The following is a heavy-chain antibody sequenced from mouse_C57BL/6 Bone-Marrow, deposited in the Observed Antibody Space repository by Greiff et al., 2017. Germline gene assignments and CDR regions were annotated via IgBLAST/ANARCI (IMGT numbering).Heavy chain of an antibody. V-gene: IGHV1-63*01. CDR1: GYTFTNYW. Sequence: QVQLQQSGAELVRPGTSVKMSCKASGYTFTNYWIGWAKQRPGHGLEWIGDIYPGGGYTNYNEKFKGKDTLTADKSSSTAYMQFSSLTSEDSAIYYCARGGTTVVASYYFDYWGQGTTLTVSS. CDR2: IYPGGGYT. D-gene: IGHD1-1*01. CDR3: ARGGTTVVASYYFDY. J-gene: IGHJ2*01.